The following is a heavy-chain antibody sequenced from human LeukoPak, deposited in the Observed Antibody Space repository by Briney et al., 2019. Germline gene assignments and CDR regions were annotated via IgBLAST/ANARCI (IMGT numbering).Heavy chain of an antibody. D-gene: IGHD1-26*01. CDR3: AKHGRIVGATHFDY. CDR1: GFTFSRYA. J-gene: IGHJ4*02. CDR2: ISGSGGST. V-gene: IGHV3-23*01. Sequence: GGSLRLSCAASGFTFSRYAMSWVRQAPGKGLEWVSAISGSGGSTYYADSVKGRFAISRDNSKNTLYLQMNSLRAEDTAVYYCAKHGRIVGATHFDYWGQGTLVTVSS.